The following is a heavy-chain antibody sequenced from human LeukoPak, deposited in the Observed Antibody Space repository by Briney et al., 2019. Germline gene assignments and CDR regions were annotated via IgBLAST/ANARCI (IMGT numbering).Heavy chain of an antibody. D-gene: IGHD2-2*01. Sequence: PSETLSLTCAVYGGSFSGYYWSWIRQPPGKGLEWIGEINHSGSTNHNPSPKSRVTISVDTSKSQFSLKLSSLTAADTAVYYCARVERDIVIVPAAIPYYYYYMDVWGKGATVTVSS. CDR1: GGSFSGYY. CDR2: INHSGST. CDR3: ARVERDIVIVPAAIPYYYYYMDV. V-gene: IGHV4-34*01. J-gene: IGHJ6*03.